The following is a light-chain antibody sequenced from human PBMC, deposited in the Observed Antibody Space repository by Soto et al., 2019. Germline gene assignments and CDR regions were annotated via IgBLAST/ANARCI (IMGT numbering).Light chain of an antibody. CDR1: QSISSW. V-gene: IGKV1-5*01. CDR3: QQYNSYSSWT. CDR2: DAS. Sequence: IQITQSPSTLSAYIRDRVTITCRASQSISSWLAWYQQKPGKAPKLLIYDASSLESGVPSRFSGSGSGTEFTLTISSLQPDDFATYYGQQYNSYSSWTVGQGTKVEIK. J-gene: IGKJ1*01.